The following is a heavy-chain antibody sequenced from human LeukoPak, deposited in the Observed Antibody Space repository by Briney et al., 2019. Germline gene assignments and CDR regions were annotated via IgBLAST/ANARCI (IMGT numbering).Heavy chain of an antibody. Sequence: SETLSLTCAVYGGSFSGYYWGWVRQPPGKGLEWLGEINHSGSTNYNPFLKSRVTISVDTSKNQFSLKLSSVTAADTAVYYCARGQYESSGYYNLYYYYYYYMDVWGKGTTVTVSS. CDR2: INHSGST. V-gene: IGHV4-34*01. CDR3: ARGQYESSGYYNLYYYYYYYMDV. CDR1: GGSFSGYY. D-gene: IGHD3-22*01. J-gene: IGHJ6*03.